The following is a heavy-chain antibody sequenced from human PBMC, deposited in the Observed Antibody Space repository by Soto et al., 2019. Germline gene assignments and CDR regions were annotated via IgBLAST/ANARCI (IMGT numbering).Heavy chain of an antibody. CDR3: ASSFTVPAAIG. CDR1: GYTFTSYA. Sequence: QVQLVQSGAEVKKPGASVKVSCKASGYTFTSYAMHWVRQAPGQRLEWMGWINAGNGNTKYSQKFQGRVTITRDTSASKAYLELSSLRSEDTAVYYSASSFTVPAAIGWGQGTLVTVSS. D-gene: IGHD2-2*02. J-gene: IGHJ4*02. CDR2: INAGNGNT. V-gene: IGHV1-3*01.